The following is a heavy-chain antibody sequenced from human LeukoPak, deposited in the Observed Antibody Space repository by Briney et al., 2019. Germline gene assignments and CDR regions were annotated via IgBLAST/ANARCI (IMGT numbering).Heavy chain of an antibody. CDR2: INHSGST. J-gene: IGHJ3*02. CDR1: GGSFSGYY. CDR3: ARRSITMIAHAFDI. V-gene: IGHV4-34*01. D-gene: IGHD3-22*01. Sequence: SETLSLTCAVYGGSFSGYYWSWIRQPPGKGLEWIGEINHSGSTNYNPSLKSRVTISVDTSKNQFSLKLSSVTAADTAVYYCARRSITMIAHAFDIWGQGTMVTVSS.